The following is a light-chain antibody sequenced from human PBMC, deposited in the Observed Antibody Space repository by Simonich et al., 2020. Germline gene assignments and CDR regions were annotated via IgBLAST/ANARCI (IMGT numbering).Light chain of an antibody. Sequence: QSALTQPASVSGSPGQSITISCTGTSSYVGRYNLVSWYQQHPGKAPKRMIYEGSKRPSGVSNRFSGSKSGNTASLTISGPQAEDEADYYCCSYAGSSTLVFGGGTKLTVL. CDR1: SSYVGRYNL. CDR2: EGS. CDR3: CSYAGSSTLV. J-gene: IGLJ3*02. V-gene: IGLV2-23*01.